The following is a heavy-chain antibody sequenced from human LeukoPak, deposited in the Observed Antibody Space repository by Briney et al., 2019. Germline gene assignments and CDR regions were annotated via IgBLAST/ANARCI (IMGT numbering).Heavy chain of an antibody. J-gene: IGHJ4*02. V-gene: IGHV4-34*01. Sequence: SETLSLTCAVYGGSFSGYYWSWIRQPPGKGLEWIGEINHSGSTNYNPSLKSRVTISGDTSKNQFSLKLSSVTAADTAVYYCAREVHRSILEWLYFDYWGQGTLVTVSS. CDR2: INHSGST. CDR1: GGSFSGYY. D-gene: IGHD3-3*01. CDR3: AREVHRSILEWLYFDY.